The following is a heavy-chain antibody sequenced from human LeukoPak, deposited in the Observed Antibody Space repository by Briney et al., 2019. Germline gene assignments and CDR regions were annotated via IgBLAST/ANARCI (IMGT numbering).Heavy chain of an antibody. CDR3: AGSSSVVTPRLPDF. CDR1: GFTFRSYG. V-gene: IGHV3-30*03. Sequence: PGGSLRLSCAASGFTFRSYGMHWVRQAPGKGLEWVAVISYDGSNKYYADSVEGRFTISRDNSKNTLYLQMNSLRAEDTAVYYCAGSSSVVTPRLPDFWGQGSLVTVSA. CDR2: ISYDGSNK. D-gene: IGHD4-23*01. J-gene: IGHJ4*02.